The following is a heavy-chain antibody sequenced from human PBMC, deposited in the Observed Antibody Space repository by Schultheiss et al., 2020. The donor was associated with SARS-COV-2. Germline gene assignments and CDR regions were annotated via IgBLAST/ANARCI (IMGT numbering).Heavy chain of an antibody. V-gene: IGHV4-61*01. D-gene: IGHD3-22*01. CDR3: ASHPTYYYDSSGYLFDY. CDR1: GDSVYNDRSY. Sequence: SQTLSLTCTVSGDSVYNDRSYWSWIRQPPGKGLEWIGYIYYSGSTNYNPSLKSRVTISVDTSKNQFSLKLSSVTAADTAVYYCASHPTYYYDSSGYLFDYWGQGTLVTVSS. J-gene: IGHJ4*02. CDR2: IYYSGST.